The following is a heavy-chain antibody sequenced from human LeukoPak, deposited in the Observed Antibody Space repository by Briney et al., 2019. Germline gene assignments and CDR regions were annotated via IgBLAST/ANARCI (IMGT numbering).Heavy chain of an antibody. Sequence: GGSLRLSCAASGFTVSSNYMSWVRQAPGKGLEWVSVIYSGGSTYYADSVKGRFTISRHYSKNMMYLQINSLRPEDTAVYYYARNIAAAGSYWGQGTLATVSS. CDR1: GFTVSSNY. V-gene: IGHV3-53*04. CDR3: ARNIAAAGSY. CDR2: IYSGGST. D-gene: IGHD6-13*01. J-gene: IGHJ4*02.